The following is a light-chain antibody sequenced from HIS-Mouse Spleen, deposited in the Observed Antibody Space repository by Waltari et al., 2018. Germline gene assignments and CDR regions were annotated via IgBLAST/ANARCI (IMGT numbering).Light chain of an antibody. Sequence: DIQLTQSPSFLSASVGDRVTITCRASQGISSYLAWYQQKPGKAPKLLIYAASTLQSGVPSRFSGSGSGTEFTLTISSMQSEEFAVYYCQQYNNWPPFTFGPGTKVDIK. CDR2: AAS. CDR3: QQYNNWPPFT. CDR1: QGISSY. J-gene: IGKJ3*01. V-gene: IGKV1-9*01.